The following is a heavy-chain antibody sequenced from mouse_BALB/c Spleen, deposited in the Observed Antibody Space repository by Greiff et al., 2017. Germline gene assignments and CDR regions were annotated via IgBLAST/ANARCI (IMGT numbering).Heavy chain of an antibody. V-gene: IGHV1-7*01. Sequence: VQLQQSGAELVKPGASVKMSCKASGYTFTSYWMHWVKQRPGQGLEWIGYINPSTGYTEYNQKFKDKATLAADKSSSTAYMQLSSLTSEDSAVYYCARSTAPYYFDYWGQGTTLTVSS. CDR1: GYTFTSYW. D-gene: IGHD1-2*01. J-gene: IGHJ2*01. CDR3: ARSTAPYYFDY. CDR2: INPSTGYT.